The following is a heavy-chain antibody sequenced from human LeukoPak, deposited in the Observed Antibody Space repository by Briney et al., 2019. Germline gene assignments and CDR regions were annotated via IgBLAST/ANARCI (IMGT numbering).Heavy chain of an antibody. J-gene: IGHJ4*02. CDR2: ISSSSSYI. CDR3: ARGPLGAATYYFDY. Sequence: AGGSLGLSCAASGFTFSTYAMNWVRQAPGKGLEWVSSISSSSSYIYYADSVKGRFTISRDNAKNSLYLQMNSLRAEDTAVYYCARGPLGAATYYFDYWGRGTLVTVSS. V-gene: IGHV3-21*01. D-gene: IGHD3-10*01. CDR1: GFTFSTYA.